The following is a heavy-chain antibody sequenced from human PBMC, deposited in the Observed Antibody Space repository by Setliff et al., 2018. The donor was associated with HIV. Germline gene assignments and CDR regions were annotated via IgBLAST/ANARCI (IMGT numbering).Heavy chain of an antibody. D-gene: IGHD6-6*01. Sequence: ASVKVSCKASGYTFTSYGISWVRQAPGQGLEWMGWISAYNGMTKYSKKFQGRVTLTRDTAASTAYMELSSLRSEDTAVYYCARSRIAASGRFDYWGQGTLVTVSS. CDR1: GYTFTSYG. CDR3: ARSRIAASGRFDY. J-gene: IGHJ4*02. V-gene: IGHV1-18*01. CDR2: ISAYNGMT.